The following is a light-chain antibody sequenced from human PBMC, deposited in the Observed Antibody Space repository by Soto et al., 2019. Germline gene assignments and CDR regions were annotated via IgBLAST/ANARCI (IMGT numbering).Light chain of an antibody. CDR1: QSISIN. CDR2: GAS. Sequence: IVMTQSPATLSVSPWERAILSCRASQSISINLAWYQQKPGQAPRLLIYGASTRATGIPARFSGSGSGTEFTLTISSLQSEDFAVYYCQQYNNWPPWTFGQGTKVDIK. CDR3: QQYNNWPPWT. V-gene: IGKV3-15*01. J-gene: IGKJ1*01.